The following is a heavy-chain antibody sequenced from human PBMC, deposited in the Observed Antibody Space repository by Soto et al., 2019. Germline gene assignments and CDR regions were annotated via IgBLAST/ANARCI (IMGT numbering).Heavy chain of an antibody. V-gene: IGHV1-18*01. J-gene: IGHJ4*02. Sequence: ASVKVSCKASGYTFTSYGISWVRQAPGQGLEWMGWISAYNGNTNYAQKLQGRFTMTTDTSTSTAYMELRSLISDDTAVYYCARYSSSWYPVDYWGQGTLVTVSS. CDR1: GYTFTSYG. CDR3: ARYSSSWYPVDY. CDR2: ISAYNGNT. D-gene: IGHD6-13*01.